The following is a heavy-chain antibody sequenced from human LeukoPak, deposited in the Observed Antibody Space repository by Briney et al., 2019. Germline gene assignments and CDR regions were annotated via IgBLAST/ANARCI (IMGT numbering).Heavy chain of an antibody. CDR1: GFTFSSYA. Sequence: GGSLRLSCAASGFTFSSYAMSWVRQAPGKGLEWVSAISDSGGSTYYADSVKGRFTISRDNSKNTLYLQMNSLRAEDTAVYYCAKDRDSTRLLMWYWGQGTLVTVSS. D-gene: IGHD2-2*01. J-gene: IGHJ4*02. CDR2: ISDSGGST. V-gene: IGHV3-23*01. CDR3: AKDRDSTRLLMWY.